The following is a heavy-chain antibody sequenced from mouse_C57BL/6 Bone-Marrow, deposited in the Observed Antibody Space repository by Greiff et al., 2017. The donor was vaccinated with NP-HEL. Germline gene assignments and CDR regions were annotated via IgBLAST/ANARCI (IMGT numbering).Heavy chain of an antibody. J-gene: IGHJ2*01. Sequence: EVMLVESGGGLVKPGGSLKLSCAASGFTFSSYAMSWVRQTPEKRLEWVATISDGGSYTYYPDNVKGRFTISRDNAKNNLYLQMSHLKSEDTAMYYCAREGDGAGQLRLPPDYWGQGTTLTVSS. CDR1: GFTFSSYA. D-gene: IGHD3-2*02. CDR2: ISDGGSYT. CDR3: AREGDGAGQLRLPPDY. V-gene: IGHV5-4*01.